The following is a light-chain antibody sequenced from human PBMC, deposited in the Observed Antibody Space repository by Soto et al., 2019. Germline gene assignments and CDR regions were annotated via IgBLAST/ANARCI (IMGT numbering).Light chain of an antibody. CDR2: GAS. V-gene: IGKV1-9*01. Sequence: DIQLTQSPPFLSASGGDRVTITCRASQGFTSNLAWYQQKPGKAPKLLIYGASTLQSGVPSRFSGSGSGTEFTLTISSLQPEDCATYYCQQLNSYPRTFGQGTKLEIK. J-gene: IGKJ2*01. CDR1: QGFTSN. CDR3: QQLNSYPRT.